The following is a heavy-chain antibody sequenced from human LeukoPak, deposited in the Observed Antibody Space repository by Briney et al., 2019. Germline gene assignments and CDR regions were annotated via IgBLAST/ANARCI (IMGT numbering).Heavy chain of an antibody. CDR3: AKDLYVDTVFPFDY. J-gene: IGHJ4*02. CDR2: IRYDGSNK. Sequence: GGSLRLSCAASGFTFSRYGMHWVRQAPGKGLEWVAFIRYDGSNKYYADSVKGRFTISTDNSKNTLYLQMNSLRAEDTAVYYCAKDLYVDTVFPFDYWGQGTLVTVSS. V-gene: IGHV3-30*02. CDR1: GFTFSRYG. D-gene: IGHD4-17*01.